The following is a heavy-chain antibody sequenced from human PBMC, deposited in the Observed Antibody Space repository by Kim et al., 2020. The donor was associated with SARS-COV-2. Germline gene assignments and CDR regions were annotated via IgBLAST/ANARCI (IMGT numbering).Heavy chain of an antibody. V-gene: IGHV3-15*01. J-gene: IGHJ6*02. Sequence: PVKGRFTISKEESKNTLYLQMNSLKTEATAVYYCTTSTAMVTYYYGMDVWGQGTTVTVSS. D-gene: IGHD5-18*01. CDR3: TTSTAMVTYYYGMDV.